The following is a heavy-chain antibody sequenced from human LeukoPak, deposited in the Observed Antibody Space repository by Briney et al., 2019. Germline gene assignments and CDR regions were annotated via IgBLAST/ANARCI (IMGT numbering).Heavy chain of an antibody. Sequence: GGSLRLSCAASGFIFSSYNMHWVRQAPGKGLEWVAVISYDGSNKYYADSVKGRFTISRDNSKNTLYLQMNSLRAEDTAVYYCAGSSFDAFDIWGQGTMVTVSS. D-gene: IGHD6-6*01. CDR1: GFIFSSYN. CDR3: AGSSFDAFDI. CDR2: ISYDGSNK. J-gene: IGHJ3*02. V-gene: IGHV3-30-3*01.